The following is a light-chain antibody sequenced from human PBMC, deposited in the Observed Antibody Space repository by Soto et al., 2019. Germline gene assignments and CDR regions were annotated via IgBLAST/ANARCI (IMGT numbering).Light chain of an antibody. Sequence: DIQMTQSPSSLSASVGDRVTITCQASHDITKYLNWYQQKPGKAPKLLIYDTSNLETEVPFRYSGRGSGTNSTLTISGLRPEDFATYYCQYFDTVPPMFTFGQVTNLE. CDR2: DTS. CDR1: HDITKY. J-gene: IGKJ2*01. V-gene: IGKV1-33*01. CDR3: QYFDTVPPMFT.